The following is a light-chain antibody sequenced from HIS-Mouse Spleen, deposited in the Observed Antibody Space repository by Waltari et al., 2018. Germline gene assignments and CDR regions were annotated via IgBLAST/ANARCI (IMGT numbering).Light chain of an antibody. J-gene: IGLJ2*01. CDR2: DVS. CDR3: SSYTSSSFNVV. CDR1: SSDVGGYNY. Sequence: QSALTQPASVSGSPGQSITISCTGTSSDVGGYNYVPWYQQHPGKAPKLMIYDVSNRPSGVSNRFYGSKSGNTASLTISGLQAEDEADYYCSSYTSSSFNVVFGGGTKLTVL. V-gene: IGLV2-14*03.